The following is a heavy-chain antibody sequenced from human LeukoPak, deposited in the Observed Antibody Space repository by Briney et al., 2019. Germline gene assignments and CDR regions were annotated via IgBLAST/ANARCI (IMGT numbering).Heavy chain of an antibody. CDR1: GYTFTSCD. Sequence: ASVKVSCKASGYTFTSCDINWVRQATGQGLEWMGWMNPNSGNTGYAQKFQGRVTMTRNTSISTAYMELSSLRSEDTAVYYCARRRNYVGGVDPWGQGTLVTVSS. D-gene: IGHD1-7*01. CDR2: MNPNSGNT. CDR3: ARRRNYVGGVDP. V-gene: IGHV1-8*01. J-gene: IGHJ5*02.